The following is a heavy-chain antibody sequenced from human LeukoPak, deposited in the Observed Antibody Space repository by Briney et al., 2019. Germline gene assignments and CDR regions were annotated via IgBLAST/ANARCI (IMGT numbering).Heavy chain of an antibody. CDR1: GFTFSSYS. CDR3: AREGSWFGEGWSGFDY. Sequence: PGGSLRLSCAASGFTFSSYSMNWVRQAPGKGLEWVSYISSSSSTIYYADSVKGRFTISRDNAKNSLYLQMDSLRAEDTAVYYCAREGSWFGEGWSGFDYWGQGTLVTVSS. CDR2: ISSSSSTI. D-gene: IGHD3-10*01. V-gene: IGHV3-48*01. J-gene: IGHJ4*02.